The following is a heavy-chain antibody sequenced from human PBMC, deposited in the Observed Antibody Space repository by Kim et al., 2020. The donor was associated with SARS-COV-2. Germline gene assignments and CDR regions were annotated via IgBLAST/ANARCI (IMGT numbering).Heavy chain of an antibody. CDR1: GFTFSSYA. J-gene: IGHJ5*02. Sequence: GGSLRLSCAAYGFTFSSYAMSWVRQAPGKGLEWVSSVSGSGGFTYYADSVKGRFTISRDNPKNTVYLQVNSLRAEDTAVYYCAKDRWENYNFWTGYSTWGPGTLVTVSS. D-gene: IGHD3-3*01. CDR3: AKDRWENYNFWTGYST. V-gene: IGHV3-23*01. CDR2: VSGSGGFT.